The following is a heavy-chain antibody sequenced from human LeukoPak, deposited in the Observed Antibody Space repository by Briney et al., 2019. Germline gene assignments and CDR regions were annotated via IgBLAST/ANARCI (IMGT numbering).Heavy chain of an antibody. CDR3: ARHPFRNNWTPLRDWFDP. CDR2: IYYSGST. V-gene: IGHV4-59*08. J-gene: IGHJ5*02. CDR1: GGAISGYY. D-gene: IGHD1-20*01. Sequence: SETLSLTCAVSGGAISGYYWSWIRQPPGKGLEWIGYIYYSGSTNYNPSLKSRVTISVDTSKNQFSLKLSSVTAADTAVYYCARHPFRNNWTPLRDWFDPWGQGTLVTVSS.